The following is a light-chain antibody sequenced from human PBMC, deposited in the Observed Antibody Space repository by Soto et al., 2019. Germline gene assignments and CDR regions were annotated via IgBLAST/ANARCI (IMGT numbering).Light chain of an antibody. CDR2: DAS. Sequence: PITHSPSTLSPSVSYRATTTFRSRQQLGSWLAWYQQKPGKAPKLLIHDASSLQSGVPSRFSGSGSGTDFTLTISNLQPEDFATYYCQQVKSYPFTFGGGTKVDIK. CDR3: QQVKSYPFT. V-gene: IGKV1-5*01. J-gene: IGKJ4*01. CDR1: QQLGSW.